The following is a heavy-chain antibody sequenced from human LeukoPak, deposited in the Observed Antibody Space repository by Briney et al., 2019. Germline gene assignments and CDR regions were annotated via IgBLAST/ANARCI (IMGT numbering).Heavy chain of an antibody. CDR2: ISGSGGST. CDR1: GFTFSSYA. V-gene: IGHV3-23*01. Sequence: GSLRLSCAASGFTFSSYAMSWVRQAPGKGLEWVSAISGSGGSTYYADSVKGRFTISRDNSKNTLYLQMNSLRAEDTALYYCAKGGQLPPRGYYYYYGMDVWGQGTTVTVSS. CDR3: AKGGQLPPRGYYYYYGMDV. D-gene: IGHD6-6*01. J-gene: IGHJ6*02.